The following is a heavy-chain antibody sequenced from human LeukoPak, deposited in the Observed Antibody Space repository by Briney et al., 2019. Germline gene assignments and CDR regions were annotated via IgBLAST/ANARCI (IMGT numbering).Heavy chain of an antibody. CDR2: ISSSGSTI. CDR1: GFTFSSYE. J-gene: IGHJ4*02. CDR3: ARVDSSGWYLV. D-gene: IGHD6-19*01. Sequence: QSGGSLILSCAASGFTFSSYEMDWVRQAPGKGLEWVSYISSSGSTIYYADSVKGRFTISRDNAKNSLYLQMNSLRAEDTAVYYCARVDSSGWYLVWGQGTLVTVSS. V-gene: IGHV3-48*03.